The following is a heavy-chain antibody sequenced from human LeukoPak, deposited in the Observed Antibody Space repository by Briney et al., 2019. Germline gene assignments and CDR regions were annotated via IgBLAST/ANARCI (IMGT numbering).Heavy chain of an antibody. D-gene: IGHD2-2*01. CDR3: AREICSSTSCYYYYYYYGMDV. Sequence: GGSLRLSCAASGFTFSDYYMSWIRQAPGKGLEWVSYISSSGSTIYYADSVKGRFTISRDNAKNSLYLRMNSLRAEDTAVYYCAREICSSTSCYYYYYYYGMDVWGQGTTVTVSS. CDR2: ISSSGSTI. CDR1: GFTFSDYY. J-gene: IGHJ6*02. V-gene: IGHV3-11*01.